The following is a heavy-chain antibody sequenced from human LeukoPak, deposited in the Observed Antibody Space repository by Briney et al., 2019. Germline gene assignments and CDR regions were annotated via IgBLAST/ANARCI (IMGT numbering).Heavy chain of an antibody. D-gene: IGHD3-10*01. CDR3: ARGVVRGVISPYYFDY. CDR2: IYYSGST. CDR1: RGSISSSSYY. Sequence: PSETLSLTCTVSRGSISSSSYYWGWIRQPPGKGLEGIGSIYYSGSTYYNPSLKSRVPISVDTSKNQFSLKLSSVTAADTAVYYCARGVVRGVISPYYFDYWGQGTLVTVSS. V-gene: IGHV4-39*01. J-gene: IGHJ4*02.